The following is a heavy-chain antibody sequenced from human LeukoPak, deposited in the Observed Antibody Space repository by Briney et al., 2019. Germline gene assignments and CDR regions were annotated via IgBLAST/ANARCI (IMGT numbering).Heavy chain of an antibody. CDR3: AKDGLCPNVCPTKIAVAGYFDY. CDR1: GFTFSIFT. J-gene: IGHJ4*02. CDR2: INSNGDST. Sequence: GGSLRLACAASGFTFSIFTMSWVRQAPGKRLEWISTINSNGDSTYYADSVKGRFTISRDNSKNTVFLQMNSLRAEDTAVYYCAKDGLCPNVCPTKIAVAGYFDYWGQGIPVTVSS. D-gene: IGHD6-19*01. V-gene: IGHV3-23*01.